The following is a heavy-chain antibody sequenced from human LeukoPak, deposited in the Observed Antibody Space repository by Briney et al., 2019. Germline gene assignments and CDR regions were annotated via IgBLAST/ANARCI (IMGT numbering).Heavy chain of an antibody. D-gene: IGHD5-24*01. J-gene: IGHJ5*02. CDR3: ARELDGNGGWFDP. CDR2: VYYSGST. V-gene: IGHV4-38-2*02. CDR1: GYSISSGYY. Sequence: SETLSLTCAVSGYSISSGYYWGWIRQPPGKGLEWIGEVYYSGSTHYNPSLKSRVTISVDTSKNQFSLRLRSVSAADTAVYYCARELDGNGGWFDPWGQGTPVTVSS.